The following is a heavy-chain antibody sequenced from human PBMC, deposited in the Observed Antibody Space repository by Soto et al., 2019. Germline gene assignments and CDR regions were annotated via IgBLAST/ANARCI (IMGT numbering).Heavy chain of an antibody. V-gene: IGHV3-49*03. Sequence: GGSLRLSCTASGFTFGDYAMSWFRQAPGKGLEWVGFIRSKAYGGTTEYAASVKGRFTISRDDSKSIAYLQMNSLKTEDTAVYYCTREIWELLIEGTWFDPWGQGTLVTVSS. J-gene: IGHJ5*02. D-gene: IGHD1-26*01. CDR3: TREIWELLIEGTWFDP. CDR2: IRSKAYGGTT. CDR1: GFTFGDYA.